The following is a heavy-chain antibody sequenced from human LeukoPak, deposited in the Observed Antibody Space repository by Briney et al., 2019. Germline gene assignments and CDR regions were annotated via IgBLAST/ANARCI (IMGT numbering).Heavy chain of an antibody. CDR2: FFYSGST. D-gene: IGHD3/OR15-3a*01. J-gene: IGHJ4*02. CDR1: GGSIDPYY. Sequence: SETLSLTCTVSGGSIDPYYWSWIRQPPGKGLEWIGYFFYSGSTNYNPSLKSRVTISVDTSKNQFSLRLTSVTAADTAVYYCARQTGSGLFILPGGQGTLVTVSS. CDR3: ARQTGSGLFILP. V-gene: IGHV4-59*08.